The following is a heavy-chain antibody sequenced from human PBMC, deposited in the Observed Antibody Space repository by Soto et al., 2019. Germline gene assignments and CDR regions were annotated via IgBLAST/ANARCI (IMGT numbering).Heavy chain of an antibody. CDR1: GYTFSTSG. D-gene: IGHD1-20*01. J-gene: IGHJ1*01. CDR2: IRPDNGNT. Sequence: SVKVSCKASGYTFSTSGISWVRQAPGQGLEWVGWIRPDNGNTKSAQRLQGRVTLTTDTSASTAYMELRSLTSDDTAMYYCARDTESNRYNDWGQGTLVTVSS. V-gene: IGHV1-18*01. CDR3: ARDTESNRYND.